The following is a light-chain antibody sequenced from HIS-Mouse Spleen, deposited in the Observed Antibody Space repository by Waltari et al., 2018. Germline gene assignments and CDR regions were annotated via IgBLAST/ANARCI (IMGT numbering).Light chain of an antibody. CDR2: AAS. V-gene: IGKV1-9*01. CDR3: EQLNSDPFP. Sequence: DIQLTQSPSFLSASVGDRVTITGRASQGISSYLAWYQQKPGKAPTLLIYAASTLQTGVPSRFSGSGSETEFSLSISSLQPKDFETYCCEQLNSDPFPFGPGTKVDIK. CDR1: QGISSY. J-gene: IGKJ3*01.